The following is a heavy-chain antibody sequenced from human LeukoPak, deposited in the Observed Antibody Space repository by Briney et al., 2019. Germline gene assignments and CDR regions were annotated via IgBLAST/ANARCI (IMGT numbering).Heavy chain of an antibody. V-gene: IGHV3-23*01. J-gene: IGHJ3*02. Sequence: GGSLRLSCVASGFTFSSYAMSWVRQAPGRGLEWVSAISGSGGGTYYADSVKGQFTISRDNSKNTLYLQMNSLRAEDTAVYYCAKCPYSGSWAALDIWGQGTMVTVSS. CDR1: GFTFSSYA. CDR3: AKCPYSGSWAALDI. D-gene: IGHD1-26*01. CDR2: ISGSGGGT.